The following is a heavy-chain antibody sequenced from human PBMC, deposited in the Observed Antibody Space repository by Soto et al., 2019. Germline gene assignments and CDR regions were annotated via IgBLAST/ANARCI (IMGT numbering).Heavy chain of an antibody. V-gene: IGHV4-34*01. CDR1: SISTYY. D-gene: IGHD3-22*01. Sequence: KPSETLSLTCTVDSISTYYWSWIRQPPGKGLEWIGEINHSGSTNYNPSLKSRVTISVDTSKNQFSLKLSSVTAADTAVYYCARAASFYYDNTGYYHFDYWGQGSLVTVSS. J-gene: IGHJ4*02. CDR3: ARAASFYYDNTGYYHFDY. CDR2: INHSGST.